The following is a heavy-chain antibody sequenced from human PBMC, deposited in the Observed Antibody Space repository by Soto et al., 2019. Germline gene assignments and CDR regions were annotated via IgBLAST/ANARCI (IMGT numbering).Heavy chain of an antibody. CDR1: GFTFTSSA. V-gene: IGHV1-58*01. D-gene: IGHD3-9*01. Sequence: SVKVSWKASGFTFTSSAVQWVRQARGQRLEWIGWIVVGSGNTNYAQKFQERVTITKDMSKSTAYMELSSLRSEDTAVYYCAAVTTGYLYYYYGMDVWGQGTTVTVSS. CDR2: IVVGSGNT. CDR3: AAVTTGYLYYYYGMDV. J-gene: IGHJ6*02.